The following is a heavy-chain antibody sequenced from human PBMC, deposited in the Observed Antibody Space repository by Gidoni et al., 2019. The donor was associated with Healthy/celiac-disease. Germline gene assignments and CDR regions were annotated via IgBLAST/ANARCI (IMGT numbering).Heavy chain of an antibody. D-gene: IGHD3-10*01. J-gene: IGHJ4*02. Sequence: EVQLVESGGGLVHPGRSLRLSCAASGFTFDDYAMHWVRQAPGKGLEWVSGISWNSGSIGYADSVKGRFTISRDNAKNSLYLQMNSLRAEDTALYYCAKVGEATPLEYYFDYWGQGTLVTVSS. CDR1: GFTFDDYA. CDR2: ISWNSGSI. V-gene: IGHV3-9*01. CDR3: AKVGEATPLEYYFDY.